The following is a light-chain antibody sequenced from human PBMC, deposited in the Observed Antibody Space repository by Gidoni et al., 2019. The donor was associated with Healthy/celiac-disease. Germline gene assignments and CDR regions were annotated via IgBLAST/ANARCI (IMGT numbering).Light chain of an antibody. V-gene: IGKV3-11*01. CDR3: QQRSNWPPT. CDR2: DAS. CDR1: QSVSSY. J-gene: IGKJ4*01. Sequence: EIVLTQSPATLSLSPGERATLYCRASQSVSSYLAWYQQRPGQAPRLLIYDASNRATGIPARFSGSGSGTDFTLTISSLEPEDFAVYYCQQRSNWPPTFXGXTKVEIK.